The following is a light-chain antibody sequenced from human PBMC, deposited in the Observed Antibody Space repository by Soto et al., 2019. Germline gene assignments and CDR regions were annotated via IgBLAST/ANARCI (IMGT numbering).Light chain of an antibody. CDR1: SSDVGGYNY. J-gene: IGLJ1*01. CDR2: DVS. CDR3: CSYTSSSTRCV. Sequence: QSVLTQPASVSGSPGQSITISCTGTSSDVGGYNYVSWYQQHPGKAPKLMIYDVSNRPSGVSNRFTGSKSGNTASLTISGLQAEDEADYYCCSYTSSSTRCVFGTGTKVTVL. V-gene: IGLV2-14*01.